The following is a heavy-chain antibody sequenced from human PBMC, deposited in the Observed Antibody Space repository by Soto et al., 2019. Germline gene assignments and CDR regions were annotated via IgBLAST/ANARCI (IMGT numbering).Heavy chain of an antibody. CDR3: ARDRLSMVGGITYFFDY. D-gene: IGHD3-10*01. CDR2: ISTTSGAI. CDR1: GFTFSSYE. J-gene: IGHJ4*02. Sequence: GGSLRLSCEVSGFTFSSYEMNWVRQAPGKELEWISYISTTSGAIFYADSVKGRFTISRDNSKNSLYLQMNSLRAEDTAVYYCARDRLSMVGGITYFFDYWGQGTPVTVSS. V-gene: IGHV3-48*03.